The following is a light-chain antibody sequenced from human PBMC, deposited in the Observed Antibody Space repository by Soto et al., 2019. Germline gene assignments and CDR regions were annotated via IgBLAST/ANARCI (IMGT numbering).Light chain of an antibody. CDR3: SSFSSSTTLVL. V-gene: IGLV2-14*01. J-gene: IGLJ2*01. CDR1: SSDVGGHNY. CDR2: DVN. Sequence: QSALTQHASVSGSPGQSITISCTGASSDVGGHNYVSWYQHHPGKAPKLIISDVNNRPSGVSSRFSGSKSGNTASLTISGLQAEDEADYYCSSFSSSTTLVLFGGGTKLTVL.